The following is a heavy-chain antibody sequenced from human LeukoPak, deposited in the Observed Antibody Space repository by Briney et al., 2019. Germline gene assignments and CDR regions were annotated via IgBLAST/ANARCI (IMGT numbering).Heavy chain of an antibody. V-gene: IGHV1-46*01. CDR2: INPSGGST. Sequence: GASVKVSCKASGYTFTSYYMHWVRQAPGQGLEWMGIINPSGGSTSYAQKFQGRVTMTRDMSTSTVYMELSSLRSEDTAVYYCARLRPGPYYFDYWGQGTLVTVSS. CDR1: GYTFTSYY. D-gene: IGHD3-3*01. J-gene: IGHJ4*02. CDR3: ARLRPGPYYFDY.